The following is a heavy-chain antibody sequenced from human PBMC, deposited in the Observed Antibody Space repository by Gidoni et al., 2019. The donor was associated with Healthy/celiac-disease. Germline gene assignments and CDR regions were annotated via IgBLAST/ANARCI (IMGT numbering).Heavy chain of an antibody. V-gene: IGHV3-48*02. CDR1: GFTFSSYS. D-gene: IGHD3-10*01. CDR3: AREMTIWFGELLYTYYFDY. CDR2: ISSSSSTI. Sequence: EVQLVEPGGGLVQPGGSLRLSCAASGFTFSSYSMNVVRPAPGKGLEWVSYISSSSSTIYYADSVKGRFTISRDNAKNSLYLQMNSLRYEDTAVYYCAREMTIWFGELLYTYYFDYWGQGTLVTVSS. J-gene: IGHJ4*02.